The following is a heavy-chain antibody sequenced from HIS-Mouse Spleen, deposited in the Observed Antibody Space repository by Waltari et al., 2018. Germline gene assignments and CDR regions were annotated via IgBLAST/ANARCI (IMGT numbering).Heavy chain of an antibody. CDR2: IKQHGSEK. Sequence: EVQLVESGGGLVQPGGSVRLSCAASGFTFSRYWMSWVRQAPGKGLECVANIKQHGSEKHYVDSVKGRFTISRDNAKNSLYLQMNSLRAEDTAVYYCARVGGQQLITDAFDIWGQGTMVTVSS. D-gene: IGHD6-13*01. V-gene: IGHV3-7*01. J-gene: IGHJ3*02. CDR1: GFTFSRYW. CDR3: ARVGGQQLITDAFDI.